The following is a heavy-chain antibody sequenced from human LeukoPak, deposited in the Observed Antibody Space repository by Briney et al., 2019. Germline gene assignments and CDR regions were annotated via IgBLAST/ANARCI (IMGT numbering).Heavy chain of an antibody. CDR2: ISSSSTI. V-gene: IGHV3-48*04. D-gene: IGHD3-10*01. J-gene: IGHJ4*02. CDR1: GFTFSSYS. Sequence: PGGSLRLSCAASGFTFSSYSMNWVRQAPGKGLEWVSYISSSSTIYYADSVKGRFTISRDNAKNSLYLQMNSLRAEDTAVYYCARAGYYGSGSYFVWGQGTLVTVSS. CDR3: ARAGYYGSGSYFV.